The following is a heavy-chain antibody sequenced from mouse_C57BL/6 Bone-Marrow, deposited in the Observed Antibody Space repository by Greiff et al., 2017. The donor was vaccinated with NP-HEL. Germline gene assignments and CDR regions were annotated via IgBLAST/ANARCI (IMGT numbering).Heavy chain of an antibody. V-gene: IGHV1-72*01. J-gene: IGHJ4*01. CDR3: GSRAMDY. D-gene: IGHD1-1*01. CDR2: IDPNSGGT. Sequence: QVQLKQPGAELVKPGASVKLSCKASGYTFTSYWMHWVKQRPGRGLEWIGRIDPNSGGTKYNEKFKSKATLTVDKPSGTAYMQLSSLTSEDSAVYYCGSRAMDYWGQGTSVTVSS. CDR1: GYTFTSYW.